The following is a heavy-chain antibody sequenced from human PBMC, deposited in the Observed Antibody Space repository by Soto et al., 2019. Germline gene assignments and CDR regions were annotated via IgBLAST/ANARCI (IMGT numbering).Heavy chain of an antibody. J-gene: IGHJ5*02. CDR3: ARLFTTDLGFDP. V-gene: IGHV4-39*01. CDR2: IYYSGST. CDR1: GGSIISSSYY. D-gene: IGHD1-26*01. Sequence: SETLCLTCTVSGGSIISSSYYWGWIRQPPGKGLEWIGSIYYSGSTYYNPSLRSRVTISVDTSKNQFSLKLSSVTAADTAVYYCARLFTTDLGFDPWGQGTLVTVSS.